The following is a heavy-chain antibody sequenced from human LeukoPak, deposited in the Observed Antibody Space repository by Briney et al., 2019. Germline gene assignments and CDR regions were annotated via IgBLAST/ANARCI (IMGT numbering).Heavy chain of an antibody. D-gene: IGHD4-17*01. CDR3: TSVPYPKLYGDYGPAHSTY. J-gene: IGHJ4*02. CDR2: IRSKAYGGTT. CDR1: GFTFGDYA. V-gene: IGHV3-49*04. Sequence: GGSLRLSCTASGFTFGDYAMSWVRQAPGKGLEWVGFIRSKAYGGTTEYAASVKGRFTISRDDSKSIAYLQMNSLKTEDTAVYYCTSVPYPKLYGDYGPAHSTYWGQGTLVTVSS.